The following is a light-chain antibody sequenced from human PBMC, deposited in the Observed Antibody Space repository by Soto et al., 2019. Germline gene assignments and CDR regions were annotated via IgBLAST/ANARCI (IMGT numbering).Light chain of an antibody. CDR1: QSVSSN. V-gene: IGKV3-15*01. Sequence: EIVMTQSPATLSVSPGERATLSCRASQSVSSNLAWYQQKPGQAPRLLIYGASTRATGIPARFSGSGSGTEFTLPNSGLQSKYFGVYHGEKINNGLDNIFDQGPKPEIK. CDR2: GAS. J-gene: IGKJ2*01. CDR3: EKINNGLDNI.